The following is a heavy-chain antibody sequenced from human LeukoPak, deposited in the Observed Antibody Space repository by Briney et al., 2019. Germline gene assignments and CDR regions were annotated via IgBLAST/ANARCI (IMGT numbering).Heavy chain of an antibody. CDR2: IYYSGST. Sequence: SETLSLTCTVSGGSISSSSYYWGWIRQPPGKGLEWIGSIYYSGSTYYNPSLKSRVTISVDTSKNQFSLKLSSVTAADTAVYYCARNPIVVVTAIYPQVGWFDPWGQGTLVTVSS. J-gene: IGHJ5*02. V-gene: IGHV4-39*01. CDR1: GGSISSSSYY. CDR3: ARNPIVVVTAIYPQVGWFDP. D-gene: IGHD2-21*02.